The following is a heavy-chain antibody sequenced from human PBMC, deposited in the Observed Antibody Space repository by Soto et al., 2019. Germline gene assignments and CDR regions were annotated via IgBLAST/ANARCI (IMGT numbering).Heavy chain of an antibody. D-gene: IGHD6-6*01. CDR1: GGTFSSYA. CDR3: ARRVATRQMGYYFDY. V-gene: IGHV1-69*06. Sequence: GASVKVSCKASGGTFSSYAISWVRQAPGQGLEWMGGIIPIFGTANYAQKFQGRVTITADKSTSTAYMELSSLRSEDTAVYYCARRVATRQMGYYFDYWGQGTLVTVSS. CDR2: IIPIFGTA. J-gene: IGHJ4*02.